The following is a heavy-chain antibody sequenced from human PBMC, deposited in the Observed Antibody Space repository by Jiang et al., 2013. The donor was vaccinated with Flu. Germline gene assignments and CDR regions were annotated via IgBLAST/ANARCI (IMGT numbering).Heavy chain of an antibody. Sequence: RLSCAASGFTFSSYWMHWVCQVPGKGLVWVSRMNSDDSSITYVDSVKGRFTISRDNAKNTLYLQMNSLRAEDTAVYYCARSHGEQLGGAFDYWGQGTLVTVSS. CDR3: ARSHGEQLGGAFDY. D-gene: IGHD6-6*01. V-gene: IGHV3-74*01. CDR1: GFTFSSYW. J-gene: IGHJ4*02. CDR2: MNSDDSSI.